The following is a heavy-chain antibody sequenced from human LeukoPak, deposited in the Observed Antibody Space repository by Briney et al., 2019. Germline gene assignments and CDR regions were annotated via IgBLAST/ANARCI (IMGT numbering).Heavy chain of an antibody. D-gene: IGHD5-18*01. CDR1: GGTFNNYA. CDR3: ARVTHTELSTWFDP. Sequence: SVKVSCKASGGTFNNYAINWVRQAPGQGLEWMGGIIPIFGSSNYAQKFQGRVTITADESTTTAYMELSSLRSEDTAVYYCARVTHTELSTWFDPWGQGTLVTVSS. CDR2: IIPIFGSS. V-gene: IGHV1-69*13. J-gene: IGHJ5*02.